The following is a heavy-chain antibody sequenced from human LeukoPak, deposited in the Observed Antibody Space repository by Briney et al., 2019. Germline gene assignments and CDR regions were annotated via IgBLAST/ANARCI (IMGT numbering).Heavy chain of an antibody. V-gene: IGHV4-39*07. J-gene: IGHJ6*02. CDR3: ARGLAVADRYYYYGMDV. Sequence: SETLSLTCTVSGGSISSSPYYWGWIRQPPGKGLEWIGEINHSGSTNYNPSLKSRVTISVDTSKNQFSLKLSSVTAADTAVYYCARGLAVADRYYYYGMDVWGQGTTVTVSS. CDR2: INHSGST. D-gene: IGHD6-19*01. CDR1: GGSISSSPYY.